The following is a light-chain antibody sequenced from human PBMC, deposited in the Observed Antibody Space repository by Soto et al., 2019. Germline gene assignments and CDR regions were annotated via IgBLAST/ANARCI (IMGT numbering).Light chain of an antibody. J-gene: IGLJ1*01. CDR3: LSYTPSSTAYV. Sequence: QSVLTQPASVSGSPGQSITISCTGTSSDVGGYNYVSWFQQHPGKAPKLMISDVSNRPSGVSNRFSGSKSGNTASLTISGLQAEDEAEYYCLSYTPSSTAYVFGTGTKGTV. CDR2: DVS. V-gene: IGLV2-14*01. CDR1: SSDVGGYNY.